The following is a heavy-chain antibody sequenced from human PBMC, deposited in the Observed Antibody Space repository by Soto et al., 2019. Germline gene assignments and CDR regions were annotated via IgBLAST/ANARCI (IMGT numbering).Heavy chain of an antibody. V-gene: IGHV3-13*05. CDR3: ARTDRDFYGLDV. Sequence: EVQLVESGGGLVQPGGSLRLSCEASGFTFRNYDMHWVRQGTGKGLEWVSGISAAGDPDYADSVEGRFTISRANAQNSFFLQMNSLRVGETAVYYCARTDRDFYGLDVWGQGTTVIVSS. J-gene: IGHJ6*02. CDR2: ISAAGDP. CDR1: GFTFRNYD.